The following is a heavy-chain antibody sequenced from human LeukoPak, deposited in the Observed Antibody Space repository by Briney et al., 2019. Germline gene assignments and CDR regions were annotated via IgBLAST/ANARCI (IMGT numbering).Heavy chain of an antibody. CDR2: ISGSGGST. D-gene: IGHD3-22*01. J-gene: IGHJ3*02. V-gene: IGHV3-23*01. Sequence: GGSLRLSCAASGFTFSSYAMSWVRQAQGKGLEGVSAISGSGGSTYYADSVKGRFTISGDSSKNTLYLQMNSLRAEDTAVYYCAKDHMIVVVLGAFDIWGQGTMVTVSS. CDR3: AKDHMIVVVLGAFDI. CDR1: GFTFSSYA.